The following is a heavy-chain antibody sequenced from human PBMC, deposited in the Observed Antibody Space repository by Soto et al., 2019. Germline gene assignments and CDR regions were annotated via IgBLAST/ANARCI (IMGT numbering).Heavy chain of an antibody. CDR3: ARDGAYYDILTGYYIDAFDM. J-gene: IGHJ3*02. CDR1: GYTFTGYY. Sequence: ASVKVSCKASGYTFTGYYIHWVRQAPGQGLEWMGWINPNSGGTNYAQKFQGRVAMTRDTSISTAYMELSRLRSDDTAVYYCARDGAYYDILTGYYIDAFDMWGQGPMV. V-gene: IGHV1-2*02. D-gene: IGHD3-9*01. CDR2: INPNSGGT.